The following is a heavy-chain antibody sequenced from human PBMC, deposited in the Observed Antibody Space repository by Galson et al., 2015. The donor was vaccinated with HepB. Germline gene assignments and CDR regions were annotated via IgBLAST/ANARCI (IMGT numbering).Heavy chain of an antibody. CDR1: KFTFSSYA. CDR2: VSYDGSRK. D-gene: IGHD3-10*01. V-gene: IGHV3-30-3*01. Sequence: SLRLSCAASKFTFSSYAMHWIRQAPDKGLEWVAVVSYDGSRKSYADSVKGRFTIYRDNSKNTLYRQMNSLIIEDTAVYYCARDRGFGERNCFDPWGQGTPVTVSS. J-gene: IGHJ5*02. CDR3: ARDRGFGERNCFDP.